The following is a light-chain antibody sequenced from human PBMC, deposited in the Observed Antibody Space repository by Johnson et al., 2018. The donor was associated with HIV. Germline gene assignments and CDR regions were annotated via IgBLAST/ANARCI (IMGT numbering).Light chain of an antibody. CDR2: DNN. CDR1: NSNIGNNY. V-gene: IGLV1-51*01. CDR3: GTWDSSMSAGRYV. J-gene: IGLJ1*01. Sequence: QSVLTQPPSVSAAPGQKVTISCSGSNSNIGNNYISWYQQFPGTAPKLLIYDNNKRSSGIPDRFSGSKSGTSATLGITGLQTGDEADYYCGTWDSSMSAGRYVFGTGTKVTVL.